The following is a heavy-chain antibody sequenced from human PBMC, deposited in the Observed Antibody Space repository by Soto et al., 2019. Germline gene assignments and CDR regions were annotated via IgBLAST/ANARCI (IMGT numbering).Heavy chain of an antibody. D-gene: IGHD3-22*01. CDR1: GGSIGSYY. CDR3: ARASAYYYDSSGLDY. J-gene: IGHJ4*02. CDR2: IYYSGST. V-gene: IGHV4-59*12. Sequence: PSETLSLTCTVSGGSIGSYYWSWIRQPPGKGLEWIGYIYYSGSTNYNPSLKSRVTISVDKSKNQFSLKLSSVTAADTAVYYCARASAYYYDSSGLDYWGQGTLVTVSS.